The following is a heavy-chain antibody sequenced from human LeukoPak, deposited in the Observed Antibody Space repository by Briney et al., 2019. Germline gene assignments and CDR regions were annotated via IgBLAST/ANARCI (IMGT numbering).Heavy chain of an antibody. CDR2: ISGSGGST. J-gene: IGHJ4*02. CDR3: AKDPVGATTLWFDY. D-gene: IGHD1-26*01. CDR1: GFTFSSYA. V-gene: IGHV3-23*01. Sequence: PGGSLRLSCAASGFTFSSYAMSWVRQAPGKGLEWVSAISGSGGSTYYADSVKGRFTISRDNSKNTLYLQMSSLRAEDTAVYYCAKDPVGATTLWFDYWGQGTLVTVSS.